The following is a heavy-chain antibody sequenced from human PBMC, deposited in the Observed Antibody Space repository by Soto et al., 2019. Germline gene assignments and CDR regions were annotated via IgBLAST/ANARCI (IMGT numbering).Heavy chain of an antibody. D-gene: IGHD3-10*01. CDR2: ISYSGST. CDR3: ARHFEPYYYGSGSPPGY. Sequence: ETLSLTCSVSGGSISSSRYYWGWIRQPPGKGLEWIGPISYSGSTYYDPSLKRRVSISVDTSKNQFSLKLSSVTAADTAVYYCARHFEPYYYGSGSPPGYWGQRTLVTVS. CDR1: GGSISSSRYY. V-gene: IGHV4-39*01. J-gene: IGHJ4*02.